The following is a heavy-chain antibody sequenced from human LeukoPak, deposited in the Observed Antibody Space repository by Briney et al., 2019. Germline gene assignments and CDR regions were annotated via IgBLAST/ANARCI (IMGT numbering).Heavy chain of an antibody. CDR1: GGSISSRNYH. V-gene: IGHV4-39*01. Sequence: KTSETLSLTCTVSGGSISSRNYHWGWIRQPPGKGLECIGTMYYSGSTYYNPSLKSRVTISVDTSKNQFSLKLSSVTAADTAVYCCARHEADYGPANVDYWGQGTLVTVSS. CDR2: MYYSGST. CDR3: ARHEADYGPANVDY. J-gene: IGHJ4*02. D-gene: IGHD4-17*01.